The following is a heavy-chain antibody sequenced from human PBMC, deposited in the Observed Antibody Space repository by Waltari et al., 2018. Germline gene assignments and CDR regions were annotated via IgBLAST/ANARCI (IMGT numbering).Heavy chain of an antibody. J-gene: IGHJ5*02. CDR2: IIPIFGTA. Sequence: QVQLVQSGAEVKKPGSSVKVSCKASGGTFSSYAISWVRQAPGQGLEWMGGIIPIFGTANYAQKFKGRVRITADESTSTAYMELSSLRSEDTAVYYCARVWYDILTGYLASNWFDPWGQGTLVTVSS. V-gene: IGHV1-69*13. CDR1: GGTFSSYA. D-gene: IGHD3-9*01. CDR3: ARVWYDILTGYLASNWFDP.